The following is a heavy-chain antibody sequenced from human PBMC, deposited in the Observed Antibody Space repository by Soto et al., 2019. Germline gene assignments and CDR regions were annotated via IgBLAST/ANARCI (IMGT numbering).Heavy chain of an antibody. CDR1: GFTFSSYA. CDR3: ARDPKNQWLARPPFDY. CDR2: ISYDGSNK. J-gene: IGHJ4*02. D-gene: IGHD6-19*01. V-gene: IGHV3-30-3*01. Sequence: QVQLVESGGGVVQPGRSLRLSCAASGFTFSSYAMHWVRQAPGKGLEWVAVISYDGSNKYYADSVKGRFTISRDNSKNTLYLQMNSLRAEDTAVYYCARDPKNQWLARPPFDYWGQGTLVTVSS.